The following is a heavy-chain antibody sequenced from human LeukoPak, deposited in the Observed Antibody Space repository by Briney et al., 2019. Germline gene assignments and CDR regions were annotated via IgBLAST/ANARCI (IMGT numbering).Heavy chain of an antibody. CDR2: ISAYNGNT. CDR1: GGTFSSYA. Sequence: ASVKVSCKASGGTFSSYAISWVRQAPGQGLEWMGWISAYNGNTNYAQKFQGRVTMTTDTSTSTAYMELRSLRSDDTAVYYCARGVVVVTAIPFDHWGQGTLVTVSS. CDR3: ARGVVVVTAIPFDH. D-gene: IGHD2-21*02. V-gene: IGHV1-18*01. J-gene: IGHJ4*02.